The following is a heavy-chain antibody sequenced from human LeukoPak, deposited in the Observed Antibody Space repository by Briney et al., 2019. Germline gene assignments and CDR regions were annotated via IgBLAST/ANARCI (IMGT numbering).Heavy chain of an antibody. Sequence: PGGSLRLSCAVSGFTFNNYGMHWVRQAPGKGLEWVAVISYDGSNKYYADSVRGRFTISRDNSKNTLYLQMNSLRAEDTAVYYCAKERVPVRYYGMDVWGQGTTVTVSS. J-gene: IGHJ6*02. CDR1: GFTFNNYG. V-gene: IGHV3-30*18. CDR2: ISYDGSNK. CDR3: AKERVPVRYYGMDV.